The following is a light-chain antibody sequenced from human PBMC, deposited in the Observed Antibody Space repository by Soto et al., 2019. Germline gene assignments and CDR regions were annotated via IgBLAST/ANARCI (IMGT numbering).Light chain of an antibody. J-gene: IGKJ4*01. CDR2: AAS. CDR3: QQYFGYPRT. CDR1: QSVSNY. Sequence: DIQMTQSPSSLSASVGDRVSITCRASQSVSNYLNWYQQKPGKAPKFLISAASNFQSGVPSRFSGSGSGTNFTLTISSLQPEDFATFYCQQYFGYPRTFGGGTKVEIK. V-gene: IGKV1-39*01.